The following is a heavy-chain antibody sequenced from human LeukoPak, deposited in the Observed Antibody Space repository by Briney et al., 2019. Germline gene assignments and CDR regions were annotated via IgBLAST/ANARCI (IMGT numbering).Heavy chain of an antibody. Sequence: SETLSLTCTVSGYSISSGYYWGWIRQPPGKGLEWIGSIYHSGSTYYNPSRKSRVTISVDTSKNQFSLKLSSVTAADTAVYYCARRVGAHIDYWGQGTLVTVSS. CDR3: ARRVGAHIDY. D-gene: IGHD1-26*01. V-gene: IGHV4-38-2*02. CDR2: IYHSGST. CDR1: GYSISSGYY. J-gene: IGHJ4*02.